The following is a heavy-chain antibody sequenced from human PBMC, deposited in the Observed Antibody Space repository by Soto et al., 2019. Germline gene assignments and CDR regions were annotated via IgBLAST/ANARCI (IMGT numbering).Heavy chain of an antibody. CDR2: IYYSGHT. Sequence: SETLSLTCTVSGGSMSRYYWSWIRQPPGKGLEWIGYIYYSGHTNHNPSLKSRVTISVDTSKNQFSLKLSSVTAADTAVYYCARDKVDWLGYYYGKDVWGQGTTVTVSS. CDR3: ARDKVDWLGYYYGKDV. J-gene: IGHJ6*02. CDR1: GGSMSRYY. V-gene: IGHV4-59*01. D-gene: IGHD3-9*01.